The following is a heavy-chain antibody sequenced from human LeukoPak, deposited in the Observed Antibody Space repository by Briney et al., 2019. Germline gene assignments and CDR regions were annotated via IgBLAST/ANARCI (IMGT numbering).Heavy chain of an antibody. CDR1: LYTFPGYY. Sequence: SVQVSCQASLYTFPGYYMQWVGQAPAHALEWMGLINPNNVCTNYAQQLEGRVTITRDTSISSAYMELSRLRSDDTAVYYCASRIAAAGSLTGRTGVGWFDPWGQGTLVTVSS. CDR2: INPNNVCT. CDR3: ASRIAAAGSLTGRTGVGWFDP. D-gene: IGHD6-13*01. J-gene: IGHJ5*02. V-gene: IGHV1-2*02.